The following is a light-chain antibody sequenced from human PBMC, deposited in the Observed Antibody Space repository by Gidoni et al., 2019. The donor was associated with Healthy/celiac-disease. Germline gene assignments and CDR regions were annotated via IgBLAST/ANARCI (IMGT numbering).Light chain of an antibody. CDR3: QQYGSFS. Sequence: DIVLTQSPGTLSLSPGERATLSCRASQSVSSSYLAWYQQKPGQAPRLLIYGASSRATGIPDRFSGSGSGTDFTLTISRLEPEDFAVYYCQQYGSFSFGGGTKVEIK. V-gene: IGKV3-20*01. J-gene: IGKJ4*01. CDR1: QSVSSSY. CDR2: GAS.